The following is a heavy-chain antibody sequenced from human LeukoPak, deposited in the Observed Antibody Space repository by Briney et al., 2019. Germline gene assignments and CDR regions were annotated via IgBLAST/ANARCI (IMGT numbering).Heavy chain of an antibody. CDR2: IYYSGST. J-gene: IGHJ6*02. CDR1: GGSISSYY. D-gene: IGHD6-19*01. V-gene: IGHV4-59*01. Sequence: PSETLSLTCTVSGGSISSYYWSWIRQPPGKGLEWIGYIYYSGSTNYNPSLKSRVTISVDTSKNQFSLKLSSVTAADAAVYYCARGGHSSGWYDYYGMAVWGQGTTVTVSS. CDR3: ARGGHSSGWYDYYGMAV.